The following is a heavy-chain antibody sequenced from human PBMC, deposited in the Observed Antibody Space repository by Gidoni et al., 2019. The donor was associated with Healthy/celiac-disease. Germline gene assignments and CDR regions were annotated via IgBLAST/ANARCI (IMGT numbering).Heavy chain of an antibody. Sequence: QVQLVQSGAEVKKPGSSVKVSCKASGGTFSSYAISWVRQAPGQGLEWMGGIIPIFGTANYAQKFQGRVTITADESTSTAYMELSSLRSEDTAVYYCAREGSYLATHYYYYGMDVWGQGTTVTVSS. CDR1: GGTFSSYA. V-gene: IGHV1-69*01. CDR2: IIPIFGTA. J-gene: IGHJ6*02. CDR3: AREGSYLATHYYYYGMDV. D-gene: IGHD3-10*01.